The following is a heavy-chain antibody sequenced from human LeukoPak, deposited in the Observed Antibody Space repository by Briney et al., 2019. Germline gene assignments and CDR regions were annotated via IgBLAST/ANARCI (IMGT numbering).Heavy chain of an antibody. D-gene: IGHD3-22*01. CDR2: IIPIFGTA. Sequence: ASVKVSFTASGGTFSSYAISWVRQAPGQGLEWMGGIIPIFGTANYAQKFQGRVTITADESTSTAYMELSSLRSEDTAVYYCARDSGHYDSSGFPLYYFDYWGQGTLVTVSS. CDR3: ARDSGHYDSSGFPLYYFDY. J-gene: IGHJ4*02. V-gene: IGHV1-69*13. CDR1: GGTFSSYA.